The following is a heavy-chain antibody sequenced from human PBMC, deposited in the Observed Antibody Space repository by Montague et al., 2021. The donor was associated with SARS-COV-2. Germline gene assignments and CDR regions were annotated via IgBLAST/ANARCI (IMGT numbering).Heavy chain of an antibody. CDR1: GFTFSSYS. CDR2: ISSSSSYI. CDR3: ARETNWSYGSSFDY. V-gene: IGHV3-21*01. Sequence: SLRLSCAASGFTFSSYSMNWVRQAPGKGLEWVSSISSSSSYIYYADSVKGRFTISRDNAKNSLYPQMNSLKAEDTAVYYCARETNWSYGSSFDYWGQGTLVTVSS. J-gene: IGHJ4*02. D-gene: IGHD1-26*01.